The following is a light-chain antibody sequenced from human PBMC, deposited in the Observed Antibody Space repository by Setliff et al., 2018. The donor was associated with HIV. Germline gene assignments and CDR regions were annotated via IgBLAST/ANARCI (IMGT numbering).Light chain of an antibody. Sequence: SVLTQPRSVSGSPGQSLTFSCTGSSSDIGTYNYVSWYQQHPGEAPKLIIYDVIRRPSGVPNRFSGSKSGNTASLTISGLQTEDEADYYCCSYAGSYTYIFGTGTKVTVL. CDR2: DVI. J-gene: IGLJ1*01. CDR3: CSYAGSYTYI. CDR1: SSDIGTYNY. V-gene: IGLV2-11*01.